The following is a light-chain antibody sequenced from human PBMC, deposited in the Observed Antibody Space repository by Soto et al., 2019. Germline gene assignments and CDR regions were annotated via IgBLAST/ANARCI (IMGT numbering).Light chain of an antibody. CDR2: LSSDGSH. J-gene: IGLJ2*01. Sequence: QPVLTQSPSASASPGPSVKLTCTLSSGHSSYAIAWHQQQPEKGPRYLMKLSSDGSHSKGDGIPDRFSGSSSGAERYLTISSLQSEDEADYYCQTWDTGARVVFGGGTKVTVL. V-gene: IGLV4-69*01. CDR3: QTWDTGARVV. CDR1: SGHSSYA.